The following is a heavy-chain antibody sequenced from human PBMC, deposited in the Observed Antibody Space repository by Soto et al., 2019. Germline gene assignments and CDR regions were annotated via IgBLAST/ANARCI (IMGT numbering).Heavy chain of an antibody. CDR1: GASIDTYY. J-gene: IGHJ6*02. D-gene: IGHD3-16*01. Sequence: QVQLQESGPGLVKPSETLSVICSVSGASIDTYYWSWIRQPPGKGLAWMAYISDSGSAGYSPSLRSRVTISRDTSKNQVALRMKYISAADTAVYYCARKKEFRDSDIGGGMDVWGQGTTVTVSS. CDR3: ARKKEFRDSDIGGGMDV. CDR2: ISDSGSA. V-gene: IGHV4-59*01.